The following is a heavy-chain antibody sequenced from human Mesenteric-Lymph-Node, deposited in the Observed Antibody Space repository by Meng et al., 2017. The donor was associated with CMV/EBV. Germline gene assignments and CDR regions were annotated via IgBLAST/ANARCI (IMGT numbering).Heavy chain of an antibody. V-gene: IGHV6-1*01. D-gene: IGHD1-26*01. CDR3: ARDRGTGSYSWFDP. J-gene: IGHJ5*02. CDR2: TYYRSKWYN. CDR1: DNVSSNSAA. Sequence: DNVSSNSAAWTWLRQSPSRGLEWLGRTYYRSKWYNDYAVSVKSRITINPDTSKNQFSLQLNSVTPEDTAVYYCARDRGTGSYSWFDPWGQGTLVTVSS.